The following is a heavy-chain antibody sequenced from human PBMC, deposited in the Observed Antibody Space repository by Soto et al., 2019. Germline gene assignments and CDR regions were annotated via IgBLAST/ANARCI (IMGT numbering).Heavy chain of an antibody. V-gene: IGHV1-8*01. CDR1: GYTFTNYD. D-gene: IGHD2-2*03. CDR2: MNPNNGNR. J-gene: IGHJ6*03. CDR3: ALGYCSNPTNCHGGYHSYYMDV. Sequence: ASVKVSCKASGYTFTNYDINWVRQATGQGLEWMGWMNPNNGNRGYAQKFQDRVTMTRSTSISTAYMELSSLRSEDTAVYYCALGYCSNPTNCHGGYHSYYMDVWGKGTTVTVSS.